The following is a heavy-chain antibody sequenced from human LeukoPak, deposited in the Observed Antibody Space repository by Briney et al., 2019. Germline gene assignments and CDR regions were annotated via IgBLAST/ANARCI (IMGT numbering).Heavy chain of an antibody. V-gene: IGHV3-21*01. J-gene: IGHJ4*02. CDR3: ALGQVGAITAGNYFDY. CDR1: GFTFSSYA. Sequence: PGGSLRLSCAGSGFTFSSYAMSWVRQAPGKGLEWVSSISSSSSYIYYADSVKGRFTISRDNAKNSLYLQMNSLRAEDTAVYYCALGQVGAITAGNYFDYWGQGTLVTVSS. CDR2: ISSSSSYI. D-gene: IGHD1-26*01.